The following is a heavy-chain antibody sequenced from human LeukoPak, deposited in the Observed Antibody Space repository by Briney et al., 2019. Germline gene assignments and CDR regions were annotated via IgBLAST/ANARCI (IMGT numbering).Heavy chain of an antibody. CDR1: GFTFSSYS. CDR2: ISSSSSYI. Sequence: GGSLRLSCAASGFTFSSYSMNWVRQAPGKGLGWVSSISSSSSYIYYADSVKGRFTISRDNAKNSLYLQMNSLRAEDTAVYYCAREGILGCSSTSCYTDYWGQGTLVTVSS. CDR3: AREGILGCSSTSCYTDY. V-gene: IGHV3-21*01. J-gene: IGHJ4*02. D-gene: IGHD2-2*02.